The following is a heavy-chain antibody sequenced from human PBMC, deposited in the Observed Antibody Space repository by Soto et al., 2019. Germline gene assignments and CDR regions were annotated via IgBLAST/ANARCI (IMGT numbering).Heavy chain of an antibody. V-gene: IGHV3-23*01. D-gene: IGHD3-10*01. Sequence: EVHILESGGDLVQPGGSLRLSCAASGFTFSSTDMSWVRQGPGKGLEWVSTIDGSGTFTYYADSVKGRFTISRDNSKNTVHQQTISLGADDTAVYYSVKNSGWFQPWGQGTLVTVSS. CDR1: GFTFSSTD. CDR2: IDGSGTFT. CDR3: VKNSGWFQP. J-gene: IGHJ5*02.